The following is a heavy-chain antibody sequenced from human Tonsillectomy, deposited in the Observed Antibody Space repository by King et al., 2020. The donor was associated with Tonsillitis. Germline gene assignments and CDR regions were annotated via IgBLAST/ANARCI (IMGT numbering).Heavy chain of an antibody. CDR3: AKTYTSGWYWLDY. CDR2: ITWDGGRD. V-gene: IGHV3-43D*03. D-gene: IGHD6-19*01. J-gene: IGHJ4*02. CDR1: GFTFDDYA. Sequence: LQLVQSGGGVVQPGGSLRLSCAASGFTFDDYAMHWVRQAPGKGLEWVSLITWDGGRDYYADSVKGRFTISRDNSKNSLYLQMNSLRDEDTALYYCAKTYTSGWYWLDYWGQGTLVTVSS.